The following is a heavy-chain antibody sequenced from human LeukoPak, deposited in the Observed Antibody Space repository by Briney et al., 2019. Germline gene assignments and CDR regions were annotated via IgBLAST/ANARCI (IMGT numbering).Heavy chain of an antibody. CDR3: AIHFRDSIRLGSFDY. V-gene: IGHV3-23*01. CDR1: GFTFSSYA. D-gene: IGHD3-10*01. Sequence: GGSLRLPCAASGFTFSSYAMSWVRQAPGKGLEWVSAISGSGGSTYYADSVKGRFTISRDNSKNTLYLQMNSLRAEDTAVYYCAIHFRDSIRLGSFDYWGQGTLVTVSS. CDR2: ISGSGGST. J-gene: IGHJ4*02.